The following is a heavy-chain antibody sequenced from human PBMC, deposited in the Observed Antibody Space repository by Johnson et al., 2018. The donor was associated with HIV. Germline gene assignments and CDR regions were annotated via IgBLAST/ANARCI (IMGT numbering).Heavy chain of an antibody. V-gene: IGHV3-15*01. D-gene: IGHD3-22*01. J-gene: IGHJ3*02. CDR3: TTETYYYDSSGYYYGHAFDI. CDR1: GFPFSNAW. CDR2: LKSRADGGTT. Sequence: VQLVESGGGLVTPGGSLRLSCRASGFPFSNAWMNWVRQAPGKGLEWVGRLKSRADGGTTDYAVSVKDRFTILRDDSKNTLYLQMNSLKTEDTAVYYCTTETYYYDSSGYYYGHAFDIWGQGTMVTVSS.